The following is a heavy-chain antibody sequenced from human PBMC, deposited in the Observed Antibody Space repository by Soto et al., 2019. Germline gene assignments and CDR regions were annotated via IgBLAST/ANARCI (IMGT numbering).Heavy chain of an antibody. J-gene: IGHJ4*02. CDR2: ISGSGGST. V-gene: IGHV3-23*01. Sequence: PGGSLRLSCVGSGFTFSSYAMSWVRQAPGKGLEWVSAISGSGGSTYYADSVKGRFTISRDNSKNTLYLQMNSLRAEDTAVYYCAKDSDPELLWFGEPDYWGQGTLVTVSS. CDR1: GFTFSSYA. D-gene: IGHD3-10*01. CDR3: AKDSDPELLWFGEPDY.